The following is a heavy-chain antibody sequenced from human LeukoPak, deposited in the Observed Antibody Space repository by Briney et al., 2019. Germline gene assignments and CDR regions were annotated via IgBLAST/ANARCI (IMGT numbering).Heavy chain of an antibody. CDR3: ARFSQCSDSTYHDLDY. CDR2: IYYSGST. V-gene: IGHV4-39*07. D-gene: IGHD2/OR15-2a*01. Sequence: SETLSLTCTVSAGSISGSSYYWGWIRQPPGKGLEWIGNIYYSGSTYYNPSLKSRVIISVDTSKNQFYLRLTSVTAPDTAVYYCARFSQCSDSTYHDLDYWGQGTLVSVSS. J-gene: IGHJ4*02. CDR1: AGSISGSSYY.